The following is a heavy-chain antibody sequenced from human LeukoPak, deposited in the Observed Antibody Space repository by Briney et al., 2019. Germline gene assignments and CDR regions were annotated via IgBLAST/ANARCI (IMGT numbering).Heavy chain of an antibody. J-gene: IGHJ4*02. CDR2: ISYDGSNK. D-gene: IGHD6-19*01. CDR1: GFTFSSYA. CDR3: ARDKGISVAGTGGFDY. V-gene: IGHV3-30-3*01. Sequence: PGGSLRLSCAASGFTFSSYAMHWVRQAPGKGLVWVAVISYDGSNKYYADSVKGRFTISRDNSKNTLYLQINSLRAEDTAVYYCARDKGISVAGTGGFDYWGQGTLVTVSS.